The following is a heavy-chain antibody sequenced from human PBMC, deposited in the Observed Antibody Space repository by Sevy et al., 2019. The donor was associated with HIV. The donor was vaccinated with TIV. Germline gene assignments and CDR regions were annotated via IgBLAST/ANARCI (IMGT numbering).Heavy chain of an antibody. Sequence: GGSLRLSCAASGFTFSSYAMHWIRQAPGKGLEWVAIISYDGSNKYYADSVKGRFTISRDNSKNTLYLQMNSLRAEDTAVYYCARPYYHILTGYSPPYYFDYSGQGTLVTVSS. J-gene: IGHJ4*02. D-gene: IGHD3-9*01. CDR3: ARPYYHILTGYSPPYYFDY. V-gene: IGHV3-30-3*01. CDR2: ISYDGSNK. CDR1: GFTFSSYA.